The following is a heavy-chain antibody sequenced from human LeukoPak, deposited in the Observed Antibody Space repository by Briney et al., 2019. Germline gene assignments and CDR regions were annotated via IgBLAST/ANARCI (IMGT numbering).Heavy chain of an antibody. CDR2: ISSSSSYI. Sequence: GGSLRLSCAASGFTFSSYSMNWVRQAPGKGLEWVSSISSSSSYIYYADSVKGRFTISRDNAKNSLYLQMNSLRAEDTAVYYCARDRDDFWSGIDYWGQGTQVTVSS. D-gene: IGHD3-3*01. J-gene: IGHJ4*02. V-gene: IGHV3-21*01. CDR3: ARDRDDFWSGIDY. CDR1: GFTFSSYS.